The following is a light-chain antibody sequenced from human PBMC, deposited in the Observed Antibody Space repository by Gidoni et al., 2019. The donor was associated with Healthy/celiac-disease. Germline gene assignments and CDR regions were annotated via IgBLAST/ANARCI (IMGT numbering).Light chain of an antibody. Sequence: DIQMTQSPSSLSASVGDRVTITCRASQSISSYLNWYQQKPGKAPKLLIYAASSLQSGVPSRFSGSGSGTDFTLTISSLQPEDFATYYCQQSYSTLFWTFXXXTKVEIK. J-gene: IGKJ1*01. CDR1: QSISSY. CDR2: AAS. CDR3: QQSYSTLFWT. V-gene: IGKV1-39*01.